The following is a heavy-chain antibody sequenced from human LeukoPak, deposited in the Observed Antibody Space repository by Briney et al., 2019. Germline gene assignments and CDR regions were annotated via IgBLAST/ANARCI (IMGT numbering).Heavy chain of an antibody. CDR2: IKHSGST. Sequence: PSETLSLTCTVSGVSISSYYWSWIRQPPGKGLEWIGEIKHSGSTNYNPSLKSRVTISVDTSKNQFSLKLSSVTAADTAVYYCARVYCGGDCYSPYYFDYWGQGTLVTVSS. D-gene: IGHD2-21*02. J-gene: IGHJ4*02. V-gene: IGHV4-34*01. CDR1: GVSISSYY. CDR3: ARVYCGGDCYSPYYFDY.